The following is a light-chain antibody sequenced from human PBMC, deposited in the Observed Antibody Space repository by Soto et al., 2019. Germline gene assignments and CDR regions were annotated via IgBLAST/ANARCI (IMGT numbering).Light chain of an antibody. CDR2: GVF. V-gene: IGKV3-20*01. J-gene: IGKJ2*01. CDR1: QSVNSTY. Sequence: ETVLTQSPGTLSLSPGERATLSCRTSQSVNSTYLAWYQQKPGQAPRLLIYGVFNRATGIPDRFSGSGSGTDFTLTISGLEPEDSAVYYCQHYDGSPRTFGQGTKLEIK. CDR3: QHYDGSPRT.